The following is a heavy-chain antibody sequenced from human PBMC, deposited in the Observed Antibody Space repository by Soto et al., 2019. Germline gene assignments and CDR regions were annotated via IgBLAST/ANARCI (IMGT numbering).Heavy chain of an antibody. CDR1: GFTFSSYG. V-gene: IGHV3-33*01. CDR2: IWYDGSNK. CDR3: ARSAPRIAAAIDY. D-gene: IGHD6-13*01. Sequence: PGGSLRLSCAASGFTFSSYGMHWVRQAPGKGLEWVAVIWYDGSNKYYADSVKGRFTISRDNSKNTLYLQMNSLRAEDTAVYYCARSAPRIAAAIDYWGQGTLVTVSS. J-gene: IGHJ4*02.